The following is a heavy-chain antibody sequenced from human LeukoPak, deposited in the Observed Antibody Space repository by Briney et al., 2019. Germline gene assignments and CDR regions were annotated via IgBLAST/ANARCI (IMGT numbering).Heavy chain of an antibody. CDR3: ARESIAAAIDY. Sequence: SSETLSLTCTVSGGSISSYYWSWIRQPPGKGLEWIGYIYYSGSTNYNPSLKSRVTISVDTSKNQFSLKLSSVTAADTAVYYCARESIAAAIDYWGQGTLVTVSS. J-gene: IGHJ4*02. CDR1: GGSISSYY. D-gene: IGHD6-6*01. V-gene: IGHV4-59*01. CDR2: IYYSGST.